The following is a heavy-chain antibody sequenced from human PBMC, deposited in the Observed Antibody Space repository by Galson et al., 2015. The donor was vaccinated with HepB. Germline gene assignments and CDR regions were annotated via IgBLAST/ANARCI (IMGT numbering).Heavy chain of an antibody. CDR1: GLTFSNYA. D-gene: IGHD6-13*01. V-gene: IGHV3-23*01. CDR3: TRPGAAAGDTFGWFDP. Sequence: SLRLSCAASGLTFSNYAMSWVRQAPGKGLEWVSGISGSGAFTYYADSVKARFTISRDNSENTLYLQMNSLGVDDTAAYYCTRPGAAAGDTFGWFDPWGQGTLVTVSS. J-gene: IGHJ5*02. CDR2: ISGSGAFT.